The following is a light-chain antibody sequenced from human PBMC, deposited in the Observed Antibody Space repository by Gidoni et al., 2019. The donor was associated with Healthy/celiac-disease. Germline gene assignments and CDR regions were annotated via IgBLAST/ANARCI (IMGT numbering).Light chain of an antibody. Sequence: DIQMTQSPSSLSASVGDRVTITCRASQSISIYINWYQQKPGKAPKLLIYAASSLQSGVPSRFSGSGSGTDFTLTISSLQPEDFATYYCQQSYSTPWTFGQGTKVEIK. CDR2: AAS. V-gene: IGKV1-39*01. CDR1: QSISIY. CDR3: QQSYSTPWT. J-gene: IGKJ1*01.